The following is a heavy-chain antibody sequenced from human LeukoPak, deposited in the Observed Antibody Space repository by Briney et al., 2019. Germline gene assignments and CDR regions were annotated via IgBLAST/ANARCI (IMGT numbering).Heavy chain of an antibody. CDR2: ISAYNGNT. Sequence: GASVKVSCKASGGTFSSYAISWVRQAPGQGLEWMGWISAYNGNTNYAQKLQGRVTMTTDTSTSTAYMELRSLRSDDTAVYYCAMCRFRTDYMDVWGKGTTVTISS. CDR3: AMCRFRTDYMDV. D-gene: IGHD1-14*01. V-gene: IGHV1-18*01. CDR1: GGTFSSYA. J-gene: IGHJ6*03.